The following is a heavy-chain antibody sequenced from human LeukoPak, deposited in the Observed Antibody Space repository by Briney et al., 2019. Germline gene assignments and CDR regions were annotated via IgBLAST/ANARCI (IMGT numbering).Heavy chain of an antibody. CDR2: ISGSGDTT. CDR1: GFTFSSYA. V-gene: IGHV3-23*01. D-gene: IGHD3-3*01. Sequence: GGSLRLSCATSGFTFSSYALTWVRQAPGMGLEWVSAISGSGDTTYYADSVKGRFTISRDNSKNTLYLQMNSLRAEDTAVYYCARVRSDFWSGSSDYWGQGTLVTVSS. CDR3: ARVRSDFWSGSSDY. J-gene: IGHJ4*02.